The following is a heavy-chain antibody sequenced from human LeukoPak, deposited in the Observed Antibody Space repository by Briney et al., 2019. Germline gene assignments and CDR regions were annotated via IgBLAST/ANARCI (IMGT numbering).Heavy chain of an antibody. D-gene: IGHD2-2*01. J-gene: IGHJ4*02. Sequence: SETLSLTCSVSGGSISNYYWSWIRQSPGKGPEWIGYIYNSGSTNYIPSLKSRVTISLDTSKKQFSLKLTSVTAADTAIYYCATEYCASSSCRFDSWGQGTLVTVSS. CDR3: ATEYCASSSCRFDS. CDR2: IYNSGST. V-gene: IGHV4-59*01. CDR1: GGSISNYY.